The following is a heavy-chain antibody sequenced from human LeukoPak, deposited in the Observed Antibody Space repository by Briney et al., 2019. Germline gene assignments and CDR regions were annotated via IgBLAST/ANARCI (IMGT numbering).Heavy chain of an antibody. J-gene: IGHJ4*02. CDR3: ARRSCSGATCYQLDY. CDR1: GYRFTSYS. D-gene: IGHD2-15*01. CDR2: IYPSDSDT. V-gene: IGHV5-51*01. Sequence: GESLKISCEGSGYRFTSYSIAWVRQMPGKGLEWMGIIYPSDSDTTYSPSFQGQVTISADKSISTAYLQWSSLKASDTAVYYCARRSCSGATCYQLDYWSQGTLVTVSS.